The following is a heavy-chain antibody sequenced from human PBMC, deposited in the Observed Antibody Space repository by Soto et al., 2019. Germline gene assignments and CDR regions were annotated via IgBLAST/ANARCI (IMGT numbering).Heavy chain of an antibody. CDR3: ARDDYDSTGYSDY. V-gene: IGHV3-30-3*01. CDR1: GFTFSSYA. D-gene: IGHD3-22*01. CDR2: ISYDGSNK. Sequence: QVQLVESGGGVVQPGRSLRLSCAASGFTFSSYAMHWVRQAPGKGLEWVAAISYDGSNKYYADYVKGRFTISRDNSKNTLYLQMNSLSAEDTAVYYCARDDYDSTGYSDYWGQGTLVTVSS. J-gene: IGHJ4*02.